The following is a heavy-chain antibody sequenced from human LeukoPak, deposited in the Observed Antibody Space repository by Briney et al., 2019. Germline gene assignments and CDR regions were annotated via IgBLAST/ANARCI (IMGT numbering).Heavy chain of an antibody. Sequence: SVKVSSKASGGTFSSYAISWVRQAPGQGLEWMGGIIPIFGTANYAQKFQGRVTITAGKSTSTAYMQLSNLRSEDTAVYYCASPLSGWFGFDYWGQGTLVTVSS. D-gene: IGHD2-15*01. J-gene: IGHJ4*02. CDR2: IIPIFGTA. V-gene: IGHV1-69*06. CDR3: ASPLSGWFGFDY. CDR1: GGTFSSYA.